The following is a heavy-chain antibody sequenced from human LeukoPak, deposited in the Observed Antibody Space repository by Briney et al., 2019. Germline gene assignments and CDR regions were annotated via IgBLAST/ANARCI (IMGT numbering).Heavy chain of an antibody. V-gene: IGHV3-23*01. CDR3: AKARGTTSSLSIDS. Sequence: GGSLRLSCAASGFNFSSYAMNWVRQAPGKGLEWVSAIRGSGGNTYFADSVKGRFTISRDISKNTLSLLMNSLRAEDTAVYSCAKARGTTSSLSIDSWGQGTLVTVSS. CDR1: GFNFSSYA. D-gene: IGHD1-1*01. CDR2: IRGSGGNT. J-gene: IGHJ4*02.